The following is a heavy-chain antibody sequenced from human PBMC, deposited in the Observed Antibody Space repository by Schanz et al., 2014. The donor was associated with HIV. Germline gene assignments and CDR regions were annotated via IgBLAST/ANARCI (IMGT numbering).Heavy chain of an antibody. CDR2: ISGSSIT. D-gene: IGHD2-15*01. V-gene: IGHV3-23*01. J-gene: IGHJ2*01. CDR3: ALSRPSGYGGSWYFDL. CDR1: GFDFSNYA. Sequence: VQLSESGGGSILSGGPLRLSCAASGFDFSNYAMTWVRQAPGKGLEWVSAISGSSITYSADSVKGRFTISRDNSKNTLYLQMNSLRAEDTAVYYCALSRPSGYGGSWYFDLWGRGTLVAVSS.